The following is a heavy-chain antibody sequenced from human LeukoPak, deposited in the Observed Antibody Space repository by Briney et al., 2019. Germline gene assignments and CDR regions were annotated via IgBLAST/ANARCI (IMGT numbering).Heavy chain of an antibody. V-gene: IGHV4-4*07. CDR2: IYNTGNT. CDR1: GGSISTNY. Sequence: PLETLSLTCSVSGGSISTNYWSWIRQPAGKGLQWIGRIYNTGNTNYSPSLESRVTMSADTSKNQFSLKLSSVTAADTAVYYCARGSFDSSGYYVFDYWGQGSLVTVSS. J-gene: IGHJ4*02. D-gene: IGHD3-22*01. CDR3: ARGSFDSSGYYVFDY.